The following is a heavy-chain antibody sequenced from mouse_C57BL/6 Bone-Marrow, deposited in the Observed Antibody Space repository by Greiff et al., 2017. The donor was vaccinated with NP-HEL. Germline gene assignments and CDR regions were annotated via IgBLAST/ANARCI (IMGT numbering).Heavy chain of an antibody. CDR3: AITTVGGGYYYAMDY. J-gene: IGHJ4*01. D-gene: IGHD1-1*01. CDR1: GYTFTDHT. Sequence: VQLVESDAELVKPGASVKISCKVSGYTFTDHTIHWMKQRPEQGLEWIGYIYPRDGSTKYNEKFKGKATLTADKSSSTAYMQLNSLTSEDSAVYFCAITTVGGGYYYAMDYWGQGTSVTVSS. V-gene: IGHV1-78*01. CDR2: IYPRDGST.